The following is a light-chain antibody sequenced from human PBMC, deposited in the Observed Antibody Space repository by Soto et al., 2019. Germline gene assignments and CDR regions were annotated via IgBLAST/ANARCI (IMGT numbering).Light chain of an antibody. Sequence: QSVLTQPPSASGTPGQRVTISCSGSTSNIGSNYVFWYQRLPGTAPKLLFYRNNQRPSGVPDRFSGSKYGTSASLAISGLRSEDEADYYCAAWDDSLSGVVFGGGTQLTVL. CDR2: RNN. J-gene: IGLJ2*01. CDR1: TSNIGSNY. CDR3: AAWDDSLSGVV. V-gene: IGLV1-47*01.